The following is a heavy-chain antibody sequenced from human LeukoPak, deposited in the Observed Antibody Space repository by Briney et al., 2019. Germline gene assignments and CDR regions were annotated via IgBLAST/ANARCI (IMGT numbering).Heavy chain of an antibody. V-gene: IGHV1-46*01. CDR1: GYTFTSYY. J-gene: IGHJ4*02. D-gene: IGHD3-22*01. Sequence: GASVKVSCKASGYTFTSYYMHWVRQAPGQGLEWMGIINPSGGSTSYAQKFQGRVTMTRDTSTSTVYVELSSLRSEDTAVYYCARGGHYHDSSGDIDYWGQGTLVTVSS. CDR2: INPSGGST. CDR3: ARGGHYHDSSGDIDY.